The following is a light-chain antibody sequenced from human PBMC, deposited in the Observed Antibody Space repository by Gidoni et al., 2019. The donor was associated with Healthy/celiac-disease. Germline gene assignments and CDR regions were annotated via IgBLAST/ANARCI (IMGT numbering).Light chain of an antibody. CDR3: QQYNSYSFT. CDR2: KSS. Sequence: DIQMTQPPSPLSASVGDRVTITCRASQNINSWLAWYQQKPGKAPKLLIYKSSSLESGVPSRFSGSGSGTEFTLTISSLQPDDFATYYCQQYNSYSFTFXQXTKVEIK. J-gene: IGKJ1*01. CDR1: QNINSW. V-gene: IGKV1-5*03.